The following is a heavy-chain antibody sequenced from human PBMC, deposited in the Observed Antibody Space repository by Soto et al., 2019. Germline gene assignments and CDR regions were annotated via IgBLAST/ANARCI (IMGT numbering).Heavy chain of an antibody. CDR1: GYTFTSYY. J-gene: IGHJ4*02. CDR3: ARNLYGDYGLDY. CDR2: INPSGGST. V-gene: IGHV1-46*01. Sequence: ASVKVSCKASGYTFTSYYMHWVRQAPGQGLEWMGIINPSGGSTSYAQKFQGRVTMTRDTSTSTVYMELSSLRSEDTAVYFCARNLYGDYGLDYWGQGTLVTVSS. D-gene: IGHD4-17*01.